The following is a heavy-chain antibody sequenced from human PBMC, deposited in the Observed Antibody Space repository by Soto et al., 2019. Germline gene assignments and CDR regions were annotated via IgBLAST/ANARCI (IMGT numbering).Heavy chain of an antibody. D-gene: IGHD3-10*01. CDR2: IAYDGSLK. CDR3: AKDLKVSGSHYGTLNYYYGMDV. J-gene: IGHJ6*02. V-gene: IGHV3-30*18. Sequence: QVQLAESGGGLVKSGGSQTLSCSTSGFTFSSYGMQWVRQAPGKGLEWVAVIAYDGSLKYYVDSVKGRFTISRDNSKNTLYLQINSLRAEDTAVYYCAKDLKVSGSHYGTLNYYYGMDVWGQGTTVSVSS. CDR1: GFTFSSYG.